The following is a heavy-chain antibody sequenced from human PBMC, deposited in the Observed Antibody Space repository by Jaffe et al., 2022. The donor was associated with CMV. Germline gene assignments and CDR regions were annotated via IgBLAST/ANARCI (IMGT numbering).Heavy chain of an antibody. V-gene: IGHV4-31*03. CDR3: ARDIPQPLRRNYYGMDV. CDR1: GGSISSGGYY. CDR2: IYYSGST. Sequence: QVQLQESGPGLVKPSQTLSLTCTVSGGSISSGGYYWSWIRQHPGKGLEWIGYIYYSGSTYYNPSLKSRVTISVDTSKNQFSLKLSSVTAADTAVYYCARDIPQPLRRNYYGMDVWGQGTTVTVSS. J-gene: IGHJ6*02. D-gene: IGHD2-2*02.